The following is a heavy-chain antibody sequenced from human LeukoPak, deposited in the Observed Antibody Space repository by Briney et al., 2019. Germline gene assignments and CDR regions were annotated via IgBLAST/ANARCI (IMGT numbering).Heavy chain of an antibody. Sequence: GGSLRLSCAASGFTFSSYEMNWVRQAPGKGLEWLSYISRSGNAIYYADSMKGRFTIYRDNAKNSLYLQMNSLRVEDTAVYYCATATSLDYGDYFFHHWGQGTLVTVSS. CDR1: GFTFSSYE. CDR2: ISRSGNAI. V-gene: IGHV3-48*03. J-gene: IGHJ1*01. D-gene: IGHD4-17*01. CDR3: ATATSLDYGDYFFHH.